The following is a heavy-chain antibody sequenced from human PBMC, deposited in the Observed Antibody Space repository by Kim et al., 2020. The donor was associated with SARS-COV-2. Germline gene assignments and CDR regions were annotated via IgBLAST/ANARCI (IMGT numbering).Heavy chain of an antibody. CDR1: GFTFSSYG. CDR3: AKDRGITMIVLSPAGPRA. D-gene: IGHD3-22*01. Sequence: GGSLRLSCAASGFTFSSYGMHWVRQAPGKGLEWVAVIWYDGSNKYYADSVKGRFTISRDNSKNTLYLQMNSLRAEDTAVYYCAKDRGITMIVLSPAGPRAWGQGTLVTVSS. J-gene: IGHJ4*02. V-gene: IGHV3-33*06. CDR2: IWYDGSNK.